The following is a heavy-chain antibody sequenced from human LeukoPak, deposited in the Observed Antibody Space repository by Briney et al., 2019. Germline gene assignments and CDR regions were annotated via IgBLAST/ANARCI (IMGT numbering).Heavy chain of an antibody. CDR3: AKPDRSSWYPDYFQH. CDR2: ISGSGGST. CDR1: GFTFSSYA. Sequence: PGGSLRLSCAASGFTFSSYAMSWVRQAPGKGLEWVSAISGSGGSTYYADSVKGRFTISRDNSKNTLYLQMNSLRAEDTAVYYCAKPDRSSWYPDYFQHWGQGTLVTVSS. D-gene: IGHD6-13*01. J-gene: IGHJ1*01. V-gene: IGHV3-23*01.